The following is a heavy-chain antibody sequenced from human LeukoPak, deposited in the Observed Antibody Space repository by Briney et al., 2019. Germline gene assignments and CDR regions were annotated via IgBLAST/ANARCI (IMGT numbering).Heavy chain of an antibody. J-gene: IGHJ6*02. D-gene: IGHD2-2*01. CDR3: ARERGPAIVVVPAAQYGMDV. V-gene: IGHV1-46*01. CDR1: GYTFTSYY. CDR2: INPSGGST. Sequence: ASVKVSCKASGYTFTSYYMHWVRQAPGQGLEWMGIINPSGGSTSYAQKFQGRVTMTRDTSTSTVYMELSSLRSEDTAVYYCARERGPAIVVVPAAQYGMDVWRQGTTVTVSS.